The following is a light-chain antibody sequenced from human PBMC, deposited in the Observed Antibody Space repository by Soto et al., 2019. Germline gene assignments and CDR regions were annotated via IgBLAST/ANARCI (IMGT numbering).Light chain of an antibody. CDR2: GTS. CDR1: QSVGTN. Sequence: DIVMTQSPATLSVSTGERATLSCRASQSVGTNLAWFQQKPGQAPRLLIYGTSTRATGIPARFSGSGSGTEFTLTISRLQSEDFAVYYCQQYKNWPPITFGGGTKVEIK. V-gene: IGKV3-15*01. CDR3: QQYKNWPPIT. J-gene: IGKJ4*01.